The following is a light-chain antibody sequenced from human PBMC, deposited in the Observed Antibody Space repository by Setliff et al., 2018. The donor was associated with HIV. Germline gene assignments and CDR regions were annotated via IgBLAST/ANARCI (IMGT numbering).Light chain of an antibody. CDR1: SSDVAGSNY. CDR2: EVK. Sequence: QSVLTQPASVSGSPGQSITISCTGTSSDVAGSNYVSWYQQFPGEAPKLIIYEVKNRPSGVSNRFSGSKSGNTASLTISGLQAEDEADYYCSSYAITNTLPFGTGTKV. J-gene: IGLJ1*01. V-gene: IGLV2-14*01. CDR3: SSYAITNTLP.